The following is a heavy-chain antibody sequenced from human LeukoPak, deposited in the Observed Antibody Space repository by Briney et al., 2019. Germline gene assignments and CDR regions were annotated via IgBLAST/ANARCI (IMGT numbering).Heavy chain of an antibody. CDR1: GFTFSSYN. Sequence: GGSLRLSCAASGFTFSSYNIVWVRQAPGKGLAWVSSITNSGAYIYYADAVKGRFTISRDNAKNSVYLQMNSLRVEDTAVYYCARRGYYYGSESYPPLDYWGQGTPVTVSS. J-gene: IGHJ4*02. V-gene: IGHV3-21*01. D-gene: IGHD3-10*01. CDR2: ITNSGAYI. CDR3: ARRGYYYGSESYPPLDY.